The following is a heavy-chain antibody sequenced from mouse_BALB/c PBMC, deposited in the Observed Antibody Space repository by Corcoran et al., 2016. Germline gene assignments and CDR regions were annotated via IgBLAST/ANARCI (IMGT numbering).Heavy chain of an antibody. D-gene: IGHD2-4*01. V-gene: IGHV1S34*01. CDR1: GYSFTGYY. Sequence: LVKTGASVKISCKASGYSFTGYYMHWVKQSHGKSLEWIGYISCYNGATSYNQKFKGKATFTVDTSSSTAYMQFNSLTSEDSAVYYCARGGLRLYYAMDYWGQGTSVTVSS. CDR3: ARGGLRLYYAMDY. J-gene: IGHJ4*01. CDR2: ISCYNGAT.